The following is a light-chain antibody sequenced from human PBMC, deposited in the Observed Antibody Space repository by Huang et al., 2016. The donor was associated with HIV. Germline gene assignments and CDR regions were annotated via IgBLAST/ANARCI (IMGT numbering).Light chain of an antibody. V-gene: IGKV1-39*01. Sequence: DIQITQSPSSLSASVGDTVIITCRASQNIKRYLNWYQQEPGKAPKLLISAASNLQSGVPSTFSGSGSGTDFTLTINSLQPEDSATYYCKQSARTPRTFGQGTKLEI. J-gene: IGKJ2*01. CDR2: AAS. CDR1: QNIKRY. CDR3: KQSARTPRT.